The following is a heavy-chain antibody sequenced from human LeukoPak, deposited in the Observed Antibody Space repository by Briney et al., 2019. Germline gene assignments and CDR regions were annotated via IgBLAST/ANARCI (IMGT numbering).Heavy chain of an antibody. D-gene: IGHD3-3*01. CDR1: GGSFSGYY. Sequence: KPSETLSLTCAVYGGSFSGYYWSWIRQPPGKGLEWIGSIYYSGSTYYNPSLKSRVTISVDTSKNQFSLKLSSVTAADTAVYYCARRCVEWSTPNWFDPWGQGTLVTVSS. CDR3: ARRCVEWSTPNWFDP. CDR2: IYYSGST. J-gene: IGHJ5*02. V-gene: IGHV4-34*01.